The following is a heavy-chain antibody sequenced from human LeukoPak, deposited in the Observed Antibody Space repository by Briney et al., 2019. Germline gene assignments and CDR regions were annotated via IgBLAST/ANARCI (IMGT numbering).Heavy chain of an antibody. CDR3: TRDRGTYNWLDP. J-gene: IGHJ5*02. CDR2: IDRPAKSYAT. Sequence: GGSLRLSCAASGFTLSDSAIHWARQASGKGLEWVGLIDRPAKSYATAYGASVGGRFTISRDDSKNTAYLQMDSLKTEDTALYYCTRDRGTYNWLDPWGQGTLVTVSS. D-gene: IGHD1-26*01. CDR1: GFTLSDSA. V-gene: IGHV3-73*01.